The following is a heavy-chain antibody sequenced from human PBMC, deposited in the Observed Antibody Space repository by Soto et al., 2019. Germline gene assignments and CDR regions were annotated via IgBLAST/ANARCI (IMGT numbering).Heavy chain of an antibody. Sequence: SETLSLTCAVSGGSISSGGYSWSWIRQPPGKGLEWIGYIYHSGSTYYNPSLKSRVTISVDRSKNQFSLKLSSVTAADTAVYYCVSAHYDILTGLYPPHYRGTATLVPVSS. D-gene: IGHD3-9*01. CDR1: GGSISSGGYS. J-gene: IGHJ4*02. CDR2: IYHSGST. V-gene: IGHV4-30-2*01. CDR3: VSAHYDILTGLYPPHY.